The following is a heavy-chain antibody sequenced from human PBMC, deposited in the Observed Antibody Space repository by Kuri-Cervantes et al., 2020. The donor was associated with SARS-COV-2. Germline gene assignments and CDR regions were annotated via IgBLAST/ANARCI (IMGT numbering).Heavy chain of an antibody. Sequence: SETLSLTCTVSGGSISSGDYYWSWIRQPPGEGLEWIGYIYYSGSTYYNPSLKGRVTISVDTSKNQFSLKLSSVTSADTAVYYCARVFRARGAYYDFWSGPYYYYMDVWGKGTTVTVSS. CDR2: IYYSGST. V-gene: IGHV4-30-4*08. CDR1: GGSISSGDYY. J-gene: IGHJ6*03. D-gene: IGHD3-3*01. CDR3: ARVFRARGAYYDFWSGPYYYYMDV.